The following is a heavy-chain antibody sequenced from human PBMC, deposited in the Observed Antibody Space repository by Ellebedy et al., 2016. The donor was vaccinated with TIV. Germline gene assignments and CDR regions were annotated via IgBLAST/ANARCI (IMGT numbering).Heavy chain of an antibody. CDR2: IYPGDSETIT. CDR1: GYSFTTYW. V-gene: IGHV5-51*01. D-gene: IGHD1-1*01. CDR3: ARQGERPFDI. J-gene: IGHJ4*02. Sequence: GESLKISCKASGYSFTTYWIGWVRQMPGIGLQWMGIIYPGDSETITRYSPSFQGHVTISVDNSINTAYLQWSSLKASDTAMYYCARQGERPFDIWGQGTLVTVSS.